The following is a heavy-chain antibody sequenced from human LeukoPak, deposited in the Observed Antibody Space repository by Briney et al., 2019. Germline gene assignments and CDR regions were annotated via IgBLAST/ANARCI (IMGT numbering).Heavy chain of an antibody. J-gene: IGHJ5*02. CDR1: GFTFSDYY. D-gene: IGHD6-6*01. V-gene: IGHV3-11*04. CDR3: ARDSSIAVQCNWFDP. Sequence: PGGSLRLSCAASGFTFSDYYMSWIRQAPGKGLEWVSYISSSGSTIYYADSVKGRFTISWDNAKNSLYLQMNSLRAEDTAVYYCARDSSIAVQCNWFDPWGQGTLVTVSS. CDR2: ISSSGSTI.